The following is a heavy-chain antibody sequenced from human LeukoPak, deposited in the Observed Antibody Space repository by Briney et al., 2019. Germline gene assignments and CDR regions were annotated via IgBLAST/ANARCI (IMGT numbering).Heavy chain of an antibody. CDR3: AKDAIYCSSTSCYGDYYYHMDV. J-gene: IGHJ6*03. CDR1: GFTFSSYG. V-gene: IGHV3-30*02. Sequence: QSGGSLRLSCAVSGFTFSSYGMHWVRQAPGKGLEWVAFIRYDGSNKYYADSVKGRFTISRDNSKNTLYLQMNSLRAEDTAVYYCAKDAIYCSSTSCYGDYYYHMDVWGKGTTVTVSS. CDR2: IRYDGSNK. D-gene: IGHD2-2*01.